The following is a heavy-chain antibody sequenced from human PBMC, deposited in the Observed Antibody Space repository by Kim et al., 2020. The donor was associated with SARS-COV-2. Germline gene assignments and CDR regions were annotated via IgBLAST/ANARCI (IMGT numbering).Heavy chain of an antibody. CDR1: DFTFSDSA. V-gene: IGHV3-73*01. CDR2: IRSKSNSYAT. J-gene: IGHJ3*02. CDR3: TRVPGTTYGVWGVFD. D-gene: IGHD1-1*01. Sequence: LSLTCAASDFTFSDSAMHWVRQASGKGLEWVGRIRSKSNSYATAYAASVKGRVTISRDDSKKTAYLQMNSPKTEDTAVYYCTRVPGTTYGVWGVFD.